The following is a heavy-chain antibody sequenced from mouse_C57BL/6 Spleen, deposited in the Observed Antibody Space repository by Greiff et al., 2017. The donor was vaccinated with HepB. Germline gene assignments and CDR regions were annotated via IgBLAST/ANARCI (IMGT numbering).Heavy chain of an antibody. J-gene: IGHJ1*03. CDR2: IYPGSGNT. CDR1: GYTFTDYY. V-gene: IGHV1-76*01. Sequence: VQLQQSGAELVRPGASVKLSCKASGYTFTDYYINWVKQRPGQGLEWIARIYPGSGNTYYNEKFKGKTTLTAEKSSSTAYMQLSSLTSEDSAVYFWARGVGSRDWYFDVWGTGTTVTVSS. D-gene: IGHD1-1*01. CDR3: ARGVGSRDWYFDV.